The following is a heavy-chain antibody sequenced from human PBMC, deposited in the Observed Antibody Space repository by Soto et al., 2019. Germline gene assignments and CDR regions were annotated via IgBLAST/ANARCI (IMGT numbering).Heavy chain of an antibody. V-gene: IGHV3-23*01. J-gene: IGHJ4*02. CDR3: AKHSYYDFWPGHYYYLDF. CDR2: INGGGENK. D-gene: IGHD3-3*01. Sequence: PGGSLRLSCVTSRFSFNTFAMSWVRQAPGKGLEWVSEINGGGENKYYADSVKGRVTISSDNSKHTLYLHMDCLRAEDTAVYYCAKHSYYDFWPGHYYYLDFWGQGTLVTVSS. CDR1: RFSFNTFA.